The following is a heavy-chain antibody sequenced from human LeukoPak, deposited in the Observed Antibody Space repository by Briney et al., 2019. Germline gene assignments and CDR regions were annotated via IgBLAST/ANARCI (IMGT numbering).Heavy chain of an antibody. CDR3: AKDGLGAIVVGGTTLDY. V-gene: IGHV3-30*18. D-gene: IGHD2-15*01. CDR2: ISYDGSNK. CDR1: GITFSSYG. J-gene: IGHJ4*02. Sequence: PGGSLRLSCAASGITFSSYGMHWVRQAPGKGLEWVAVISYDGSNKYYVDSVKGRFTISRDNSKNTLYLQMNSLRAEDTALYYCAKDGLGAIVVGGTTLDYWGQGTLVTVSS.